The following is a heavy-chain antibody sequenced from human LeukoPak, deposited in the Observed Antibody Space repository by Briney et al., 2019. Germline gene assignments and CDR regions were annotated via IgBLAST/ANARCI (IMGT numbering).Heavy chain of an antibody. D-gene: IGHD3-10*02. J-gene: IGHJ3*02. V-gene: IGHV3-7*03. CDR3: ASLYSAAFDI. CDR2: IKQDGSEK. Sequence: GGSLRLSCAASGFSFNSYWMSWVRQAPGKGLEWVAAIKQDGSEKYYVDSVKGRFTISRDNAKNSLYLQMNSLEAEDTAVYYCASLYSAAFDIWGQGTMVTVSS. CDR1: GFSFNSYW.